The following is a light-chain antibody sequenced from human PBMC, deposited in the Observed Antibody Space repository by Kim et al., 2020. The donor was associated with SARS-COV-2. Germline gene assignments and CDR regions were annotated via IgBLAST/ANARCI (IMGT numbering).Light chain of an antibody. Sequence: GQPTTLSCTGSSRDIGVYNYVCWYQQHTGKAPKLIIFDVIRRPSRVSNNFSGSKSGNTASLTISGLQAEDEADYFCTSFTTSTTYVFGTGTKVTVL. J-gene: IGLJ1*01. CDR2: DVI. CDR1: SRDIGVYNY. V-gene: IGLV2-14*03. CDR3: TSFTTSTTYV.